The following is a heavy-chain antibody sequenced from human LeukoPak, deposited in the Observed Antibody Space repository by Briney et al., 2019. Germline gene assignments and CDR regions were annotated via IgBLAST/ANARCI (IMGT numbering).Heavy chain of an antibody. CDR2: IKEDGSEK. V-gene: IGHV3-7*01. J-gene: IGHJ6*03. D-gene: IGHD4-17*01. CDR1: GFTFSSHW. Sequence: GALRLSCAASGFTFSSHWMSWVRQAPGKGLEWVADIKEDGSEKYYVDSVKGRFTISRDNSKNMLYLQMNSLRAEDTAVYHCAKDRDYGDYPSAYYYMDVWGKGTTVTVSS. CDR3: AKDRDYGDYPSAYYYMDV.